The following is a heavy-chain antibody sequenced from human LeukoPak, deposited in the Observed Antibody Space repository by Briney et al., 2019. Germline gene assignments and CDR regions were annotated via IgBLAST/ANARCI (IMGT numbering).Heavy chain of an antibody. Sequence: PSETLSLTCTVSGGSISSSTFYWGWIRQPPGKGLEWIGSLYYSGSTYYNPSLKSRVTISVDTSKNQFSLKLSSVTAADTAVYYCASRDYYGSGSYGNWGQGTLVTVSS. CDR1: GGSISSSTFY. CDR3: ASRDYYGSGSYGN. J-gene: IGHJ4*02. D-gene: IGHD3-10*01. CDR2: LYYSGST. V-gene: IGHV4-39*01.